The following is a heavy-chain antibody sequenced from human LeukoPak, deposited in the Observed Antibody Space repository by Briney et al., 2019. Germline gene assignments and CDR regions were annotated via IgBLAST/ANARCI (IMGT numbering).Heavy chain of an antibody. V-gene: IGHV3-21*01. CDR3: ATEGTYYYGMDV. CDR2: ISSSSSYI. CDR1: GFTFSSYS. J-gene: IGHJ6*04. Sequence: PGGSLRLSCAASGFTFSSYSMNWARQAPGKGLEWVSSISSSSSYIYYADSVKGRFTISRDNAKNSLYLQMNSLRAEDTAVYYCATEGTYYYGMDVWGKGTTVTVSS. D-gene: IGHD3-10*01.